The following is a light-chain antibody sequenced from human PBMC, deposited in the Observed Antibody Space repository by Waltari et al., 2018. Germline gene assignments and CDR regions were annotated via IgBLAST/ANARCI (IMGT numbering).Light chain of an antibody. CDR3: QQSYSTPVT. CDR2: AAS. J-gene: IGKJ4*01. V-gene: IGKV1-39*01. CDR1: QSISNS. Sequence: DIQMTQSPSSLSASVGDRVTITCRASQSISNSLNWHQQKPVKVPNLLIYAASSLHSGVPSRFSGSGSGTDFTLTISSLQPEDFATYYCQQSYSTPVTFGGGTKVEIK.